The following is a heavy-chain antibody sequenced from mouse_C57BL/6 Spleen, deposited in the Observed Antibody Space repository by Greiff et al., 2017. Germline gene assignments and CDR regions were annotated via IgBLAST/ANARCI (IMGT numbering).Heavy chain of an antibody. CDR2: ISYDGSN. D-gene: IGHD2-4*01. CDR1: GYSITSGYY. Sequence: EVKLMESGPGLVKPSQSLSLTCSVTGYSITSGYYWNWIRQFPGNKLEWMGYISYDGSNNYNPSLKNRISITRDTSKNQFFLKLNSVTTEDTATYYCARGSPYDYDGSWFAYWGQGTLVTVSA. J-gene: IGHJ3*01. V-gene: IGHV3-6*01. CDR3: ARGSPYDYDGSWFAY.